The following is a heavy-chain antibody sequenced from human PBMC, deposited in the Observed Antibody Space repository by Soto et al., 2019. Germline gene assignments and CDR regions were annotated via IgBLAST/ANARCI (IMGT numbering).Heavy chain of an antibody. J-gene: IGHJ6*02. D-gene: IGHD6-6*01. CDR1: GGSISSGGYY. CDR2: IYYSGST. V-gene: IGHV4-31*03. Sequence: SETLSLTCTISGGSISSGGYYWSWIRQHPGKGLEWIGYIYYSGSTYYNPSLKSRVTISVDTSKNQFSLKLSSVTAADTAVYYCASRPIAARLPSYYYYYGMDVWGQGTTVTVSS. CDR3: ASRPIAARLPSYYYYYGMDV.